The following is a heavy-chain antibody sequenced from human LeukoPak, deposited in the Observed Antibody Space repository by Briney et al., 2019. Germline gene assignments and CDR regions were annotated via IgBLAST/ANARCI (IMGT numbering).Heavy chain of an antibody. CDR2: INPNSGGT. CDR1: GYTFTGYY. V-gene: IGHV1-2*02. CDR3: ARGVLYEGFDY. J-gene: IGHJ4*02. Sequence: ASVKVSCKASGYTFTGYYMHWVRQAPGQGLEWMGWINPNSGGTNYAQKFQGRVTMTRDKSISTDYMEVSRLRSDDTAVYYCARGVLYEGFDYWGQGTLVTVSS. D-gene: IGHD3-10*01.